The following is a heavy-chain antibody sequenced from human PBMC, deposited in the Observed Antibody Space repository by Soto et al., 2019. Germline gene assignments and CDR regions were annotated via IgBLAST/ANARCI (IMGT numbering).Heavy chain of an antibody. CDR2: INHSGST. Sequence: SETLSLTCAVYGGSFSGYYWSWIRQPPGKGLEWIGEINHSGSTNYNPSLKSRVTISVDTSKNQFSLKLSSVTAADTAVYYCAKELDYGGNLDYWGQGTLVTVSS. CDR3: AKELDYGGNLDY. CDR1: GGSFSGYY. J-gene: IGHJ4*02. D-gene: IGHD4-17*01. V-gene: IGHV4-34*01.